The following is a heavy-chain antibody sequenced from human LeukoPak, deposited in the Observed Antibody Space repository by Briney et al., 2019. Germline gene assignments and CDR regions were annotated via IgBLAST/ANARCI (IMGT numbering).Heavy chain of an antibody. V-gene: IGHV4-59*01. Sequence: SETLSPTCSVPGGSISSYYWSWIRQPPGKGLECIGYIYYRGTTNYNPSLKSRATISLDTSNSQFSLKLSSVTAADTAVYYCTRFDTVGYYYGFDLWGQGTMVTVSS. CDR1: GGSISSYY. CDR3: TRFDTVGYYYGFDL. J-gene: IGHJ3*01. CDR2: IYYRGTT. D-gene: IGHD3-22*01.